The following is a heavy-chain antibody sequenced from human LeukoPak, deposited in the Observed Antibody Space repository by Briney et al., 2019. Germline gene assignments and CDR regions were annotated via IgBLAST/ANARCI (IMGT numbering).Heavy chain of an antibody. CDR2: INHSGST. CDR1: GGSFSGYY. Sequence: SETLSLTCAAYGGSFSGYYWSWIRQPPGKGLEWIGEINHSGSTNYNPSLKSRVTISVDTSKNQFSLKLSSVTAADTAVYYCARSRRNWFDPWGQGTLVTVSS. CDR3: ARSRRNWFDP. V-gene: IGHV4-34*01. J-gene: IGHJ5*02.